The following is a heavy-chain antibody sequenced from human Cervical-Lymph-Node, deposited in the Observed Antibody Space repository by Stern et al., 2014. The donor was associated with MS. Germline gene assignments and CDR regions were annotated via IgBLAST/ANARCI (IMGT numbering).Heavy chain of an antibody. CDR2: INPSGGST. V-gene: IGHV1-46*03. D-gene: IGHD2-15*01. CDR3: ARAIVVAATFDY. CDR1: GYTFTSYY. Sequence: QVQLVESGAEVKKPGASVKVSCKASGYTFTSYYMHWVRQAPGQGLEWMGIINPSGGSTSYAQKFQGRVTMTRDTSTSTVYMELSSLRSEDTDVYYCARAIVVAATFDYWGQGTLVTVSS. J-gene: IGHJ4*02.